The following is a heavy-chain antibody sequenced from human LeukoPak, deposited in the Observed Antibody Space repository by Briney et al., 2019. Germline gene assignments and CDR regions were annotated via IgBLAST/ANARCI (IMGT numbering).Heavy chain of an antibody. CDR1: GYSFTGYY. Sequence: ASVKVSCKASGYSFTGYYMHWVRQAPGQGLEWMGWINPNSGGTNYAQTFQGRVTMTRDTSINTVFMELSRLRSDDTAVYYCARVLYGDHFDCWGQATLVTVSS. CDR3: ARVLYGDHFDC. D-gene: IGHD4-17*01. J-gene: IGHJ4*02. CDR2: INPNSGGT. V-gene: IGHV1-2*02.